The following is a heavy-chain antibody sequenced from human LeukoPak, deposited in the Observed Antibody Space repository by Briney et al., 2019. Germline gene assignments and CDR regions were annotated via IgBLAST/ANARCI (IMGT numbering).Heavy chain of an antibody. D-gene: IGHD3-10*01. V-gene: IGHV3-66*02. J-gene: IGHJ5*02. CDR2: IYSGGST. Sequence: GGSLRLSCAASGYIQGTNSISWVRQSPGKGLEWVSVIYSGGSTYYADSVKGRFTISRDNSKHTLYLQMDSLRTEDTAVYYCAVINGSGNYFVDTWGQGTLVTVSS. CDR3: AVINGSGNYFVDT. CDR1: GYIQGTNS.